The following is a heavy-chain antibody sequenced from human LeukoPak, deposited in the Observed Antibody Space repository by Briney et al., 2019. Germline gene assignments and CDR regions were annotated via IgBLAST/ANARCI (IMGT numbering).Heavy chain of an antibody. V-gene: IGHV3-23*01. CDR3: ARRGGSRGWGAFDI. D-gene: IGHD6-19*01. Sequence: GESLRLSCAASGFTFTNYGMNWVRQAPGEGLEWGSGITGTANKTYDADSVKGRFTISRDNSKNTLSLQMSSLRVEDTAIYYCARRGGSRGWGAFDIWGQGTIVTVSS. CDR2: ITGTANKT. CDR1: GFTFTNYG. J-gene: IGHJ3*02.